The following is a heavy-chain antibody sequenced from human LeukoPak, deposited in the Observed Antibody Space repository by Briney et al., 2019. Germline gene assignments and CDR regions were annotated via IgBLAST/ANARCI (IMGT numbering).Heavy chain of an antibody. CDR2: INPDGRGT. V-gene: IGHV3-7*01. CDR1: GFTFSSYS. Sequence: GSLRLSCAASGFTFSSYSMNWVRQAPGKGLEWVAHINPDGRGTYYVDSVKGRFTISRDNAQNSMYLQMNSLRVEDTAVYYCTSWGDTTAEYFQRWGQGTLVTVSS. J-gene: IGHJ1*01. CDR3: TSWGDTTAEYFQR. D-gene: IGHD2-21*02.